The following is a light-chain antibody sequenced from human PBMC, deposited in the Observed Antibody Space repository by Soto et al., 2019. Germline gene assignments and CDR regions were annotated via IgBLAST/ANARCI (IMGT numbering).Light chain of an antibody. CDR3: QHYNSYSEA. Sequence: DFQMTQSPSTLSASVGDRVTITCRASQNIRSRLAWFQQKPGKAPKLLIYGASSLESGVPQRFSGSGSGTEFTLTISSLQPDDFATYYCQHYNSYSEAFGQGTKVDIK. CDR2: GAS. CDR1: QNIRSR. V-gene: IGKV1-5*01. J-gene: IGKJ1*01.